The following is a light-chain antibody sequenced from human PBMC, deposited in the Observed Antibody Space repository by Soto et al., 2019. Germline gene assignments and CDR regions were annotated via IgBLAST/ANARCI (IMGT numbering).Light chain of an antibody. V-gene: IGLV2-14*01. Sequence: QSVLTQPGSVSGSPGQSITISCTGTSSDVGNYNYVSWYQQHPGKAPKLMIFEVSNRPSGVSNRFSGSKSGNTCSLTISGLQPEDEADYYLSSYKTISTSYVYGNGTKLTVL. CDR2: EVS. J-gene: IGLJ1*01. CDR3: SSYKTISTSYV. CDR1: SSDVGNYNY.